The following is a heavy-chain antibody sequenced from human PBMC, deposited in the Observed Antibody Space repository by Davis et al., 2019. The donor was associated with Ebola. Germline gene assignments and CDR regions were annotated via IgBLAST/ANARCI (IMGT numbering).Heavy chain of an antibody. CDR3: ARWAVDIVATTLYYYYGMDV. V-gene: IGHV6-1*01. Sequence: QTPSLTPAISGDSVSSNSAAWNWIRQFPSRGLEWLGRTYYRSKWYNDYAVSVKSRITINPDTSKNQFSLQLNSVTPEDTAVYYCARWAVDIVATTLYYYYGMDVWGKGTTVTVSS. D-gene: IGHD5-12*01. CDR1: GDSVSSNSAA. J-gene: IGHJ6*04. CDR2: TYYRSKWYN.